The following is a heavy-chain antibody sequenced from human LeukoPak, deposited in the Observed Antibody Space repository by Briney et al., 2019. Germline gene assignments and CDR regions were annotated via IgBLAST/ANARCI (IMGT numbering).Heavy chain of an antibody. J-gene: IGHJ4*02. D-gene: IGHD5-12*01. V-gene: IGHV3-23*01. CDR1: GFTFSSYA. CDR3: AKSYNGYESKPDY. Sequence: GGSLRLSCAASGFTFSSYAMSWVRQAPGKGLEWVSSISNSGGRTFYTDSVKGRFTISRDNSRITLYLQMNSLRAEDTAVYYCAKSYNGYESKPDYWGQGTLVTVSS. CDR2: ISNSGGRT.